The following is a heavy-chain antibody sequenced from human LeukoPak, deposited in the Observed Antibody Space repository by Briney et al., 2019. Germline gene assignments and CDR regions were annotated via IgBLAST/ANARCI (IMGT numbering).Heavy chain of an antibody. CDR3: ARDSGLWSGYFYYYMDV. V-gene: IGHV3-21*01. J-gene: IGHJ6*03. CDR1: GFTFSSYS. CDR2: ISSSSSYI. Sequence: PGGSLRLSCAASGFTFSSYSMNWVRQAPGKGLEWVSSISSSSSYIYYADSVKGRFTISRDNAKNSLYLQMNSLRAEDTAVYYCARDSGLWSGYFYYYMDVWGKGTTVTVSS. D-gene: IGHD3-3*01.